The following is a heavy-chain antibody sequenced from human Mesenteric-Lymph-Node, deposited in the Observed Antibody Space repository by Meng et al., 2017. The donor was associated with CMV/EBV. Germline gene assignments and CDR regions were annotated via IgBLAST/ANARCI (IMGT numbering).Heavy chain of an antibody. CDR2: IRYDGSNK. D-gene: IGHD1-26*01. J-gene: IGHJ4*02. CDR1: GLSFSGYW. Sequence: GESLKISCVASGLSFSGYWMNWVRQAPGRGLEWVAFIRYDGSNKYYADSVKGRFTISRDNSKNTLYLQMNSLRAEDTAVYYCAKIVGATIDDYWGQGTLVTVSS. CDR3: AKIVGATIDDY. V-gene: IGHV3-30*02.